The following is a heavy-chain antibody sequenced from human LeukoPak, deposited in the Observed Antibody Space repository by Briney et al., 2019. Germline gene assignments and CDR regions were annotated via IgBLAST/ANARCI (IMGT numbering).Heavy chain of an antibody. CDR1: GYTFTGYY. J-gene: IGHJ4*02. Sequence: SVKVSCKASGYTFTGYYMHWVRQAPGQGLEWMGWINPNSGGTNYAQKFQGRVTMTRDTSISTAYMELSRLRSDDTAVYYCAREMRYCSGGSCYYRDYWGQGTLVTVSS. CDR3: AREMRYCSGGSCYYRDY. V-gene: IGHV1-2*02. CDR2: INPNSGGT. D-gene: IGHD2-15*01.